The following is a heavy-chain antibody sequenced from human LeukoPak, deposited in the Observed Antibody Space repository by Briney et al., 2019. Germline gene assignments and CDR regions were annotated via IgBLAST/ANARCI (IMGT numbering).Heavy chain of an antibody. D-gene: IGHD1-26*01. CDR1: GFTFSSYG. J-gene: IGHJ6*02. Sequence: GGSLRLSCAASGFTFSSYGMHWVRQAPGKGLEWVAVISYDGSNKYYADSVKGRFTISRDNSKNTLYLQMNSLRAEDTAVYYCARDTPFSDYYGMDVWGQGTTVTVSS. CDR3: ARDTPFSDYYGMDV. CDR2: ISYDGSNK. V-gene: IGHV3-30*03.